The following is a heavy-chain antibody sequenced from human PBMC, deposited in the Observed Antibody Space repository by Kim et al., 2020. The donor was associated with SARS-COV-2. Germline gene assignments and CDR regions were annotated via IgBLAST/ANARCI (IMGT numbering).Heavy chain of an antibody. Sequence: SVQGRFTISRDNSKNTLYLQMNSLRAEDTAVYYCAREGSSGWYDLYYFDYWGQGTLVTVSS. J-gene: IGHJ4*02. D-gene: IGHD6-19*01. V-gene: IGHV3-30*01. CDR3: AREGSSGWYDLYYFDY.